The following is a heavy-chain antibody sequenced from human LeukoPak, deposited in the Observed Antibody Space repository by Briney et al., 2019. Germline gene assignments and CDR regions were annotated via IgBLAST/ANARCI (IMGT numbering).Heavy chain of an antibody. V-gene: IGHV4-59*01. CDR3: ARASNAVVAAHYFDY. D-gene: IGHD2-15*01. Sequence: SETLSLTCTVSGGSISSYYWSWIRQPPGKGLEWIGYIYYSGSTNYNPSLKSRVTISVDTSKNQFSLKLSSVTAADTAVYHCARASNAVVAAHYFDYWGQGTLVTVSS. J-gene: IGHJ4*02. CDR2: IYYSGST. CDR1: GGSISSYY.